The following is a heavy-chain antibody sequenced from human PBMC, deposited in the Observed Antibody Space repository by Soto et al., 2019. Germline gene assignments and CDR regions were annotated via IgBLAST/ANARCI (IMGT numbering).Heavy chain of an antibody. V-gene: IGHV3-23*01. CDR1: GFTFSNYA. Sequence: EVQLLESGGGLVQPGGSLRLSCAASGFTFSNYAMSWVRQTPGKGLEWVSTISGGGGNTYYPDSVKGRFTISRDNSKDTVYLQMNSMRAEDTAIYYCAKERLGRGADYWGQGARFTVTS. CDR2: ISGGGGNT. J-gene: IGHJ4*02. D-gene: IGHD3-10*01. CDR3: AKERLGRGADY.